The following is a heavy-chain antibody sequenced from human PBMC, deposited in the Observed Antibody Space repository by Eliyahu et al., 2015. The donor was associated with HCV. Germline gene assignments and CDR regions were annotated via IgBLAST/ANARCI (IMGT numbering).Heavy chain of an antibody. J-gene: IGHJ6*02. CDR2: IXHRGTT. CDR3: ARISGYCSDGTCSSYYAMDV. CDR1: DSTFSGYY. Sequence: QVELQQWGAGVLKSSETLSLTCSVFDSTFSGYYWXWXRQTPGKGLEWIGDIXHRGTTKYRMSLXSRXIISAXPSKNXFSLRLNSLTAADTGVYYCARISGYCSDGTCSSYYAMDVWGQGTTVTVSS. V-gene: IGHV4-34*02. D-gene: IGHD2-15*01.